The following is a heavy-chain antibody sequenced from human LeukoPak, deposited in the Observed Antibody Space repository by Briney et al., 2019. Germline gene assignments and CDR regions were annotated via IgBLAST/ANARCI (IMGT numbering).Heavy chain of an antibody. CDR1: GFTFSSYA. J-gene: IGHJ4*02. CDR3: AKDPQDYGDLNDY. V-gene: IGHV3-23*01. D-gene: IGHD4-17*01. CDR2: ISGSGGST. Sequence: GGSLRLSCAASGFTFSSYAMSWVRQAPGKGLEWVSAISGSGGSTYYADSVKGRFTISRDNSKNTLYLQMNSPRAEDTAVYYCAKDPQDYGDLNDYWGQGTLVTVST.